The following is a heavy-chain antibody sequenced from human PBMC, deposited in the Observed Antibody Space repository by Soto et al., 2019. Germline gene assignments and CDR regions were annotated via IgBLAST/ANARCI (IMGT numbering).Heavy chain of an antibody. CDR1: DSSIIGYC. J-gene: IGHJ5*02. CDR3: ARGGGGSGLNWFDP. CDR2: IHYSGSA. D-gene: IGHD6-19*01. V-gene: IGHV4-59*12. Sequence: TCRGADSSIIGYCGTWLRKYPERCLEWIGYIHYSGSANYNPSLNSRLTMSVDRSKSQFSMKLASVTAADTAVYYCARGGGGSGLNWFDPWGQRIRVTGSA.